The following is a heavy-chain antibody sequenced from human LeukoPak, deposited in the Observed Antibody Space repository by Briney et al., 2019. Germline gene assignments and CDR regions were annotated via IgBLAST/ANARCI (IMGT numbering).Heavy chain of an antibody. CDR3: TTERIAVAGPDY. Sequence: GGSLRLSCAASGFTFSNAWMSWVRQAPGKGLEWVGRIKSKTDGGTTDYAAPVKGRFTISRDDSKNTLYLQMNSLKTEDTAVYYCTTERIAVAGPDYWGQGTLVTVSS. CDR2: IKSKTDGGTT. V-gene: IGHV3-15*01. CDR1: GFTFSNAW. D-gene: IGHD6-19*01. J-gene: IGHJ4*02.